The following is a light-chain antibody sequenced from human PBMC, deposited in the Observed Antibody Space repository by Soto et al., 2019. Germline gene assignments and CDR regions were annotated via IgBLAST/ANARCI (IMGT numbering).Light chain of an antibody. CDR2: EVS. Sequence: QSALTQPASVSGSPGQSITISCTGTSSDVGGYNYLSWYQQHPGKVPKVIIYEVSGRPSGVSDRFSGSKSGNTASLTISGLQAEDEADYYCSSYTSTGTLVFGGGTKVTVL. V-gene: IGLV2-14*01. J-gene: IGLJ3*02. CDR1: SSDVGGYNY. CDR3: SSYTSTGTLV.